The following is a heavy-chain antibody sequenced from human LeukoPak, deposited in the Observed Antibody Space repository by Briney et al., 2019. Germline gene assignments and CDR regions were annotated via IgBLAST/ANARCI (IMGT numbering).Heavy chain of an antibody. Sequence: GGSLRLSCAASGLAFSRFWMSWVRQAPGKGMEWVANINEDGSKKNYVDSVRGRFTVSRDNAKDSLYLQMNSLRAEDTAVYYCASGGHLDYWGQGTPVTVSS. CDR1: GLAFSRFW. CDR3: ASGGHLDY. CDR2: INEDGSKK. V-gene: IGHV3-7*03. J-gene: IGHJ4*02. D-gene: IGHD3-16*01.